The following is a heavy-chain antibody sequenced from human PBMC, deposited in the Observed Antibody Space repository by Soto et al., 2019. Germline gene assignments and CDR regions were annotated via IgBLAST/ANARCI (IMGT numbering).Heavy chain of an antibody. Sequence: AGGSLRLSCAASGFTFSSYWMSWVRQAPGKGLEWVANIKQDGSEKYYVDSVKGRFTISRDNAKNSLYLQMNSLRAEDTAVYYCARDSRGGPIEYYFDYWGQGTLVTVSS. CDR1: GFTFSSYW. J-gene: IGHJ4*02. V-gene: IGHV3-7*01. D-gene: IGHD6-13*01. CDR2: IKQDGSEK. CDR3: ARDSRGGPIEYYFDY.